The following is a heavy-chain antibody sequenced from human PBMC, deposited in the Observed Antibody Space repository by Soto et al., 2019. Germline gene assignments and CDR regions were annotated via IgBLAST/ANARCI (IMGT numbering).Heavy chain of an antibody. V-gene: IGHV1-8*01. J-gene: IGHJ3*02. Sequence: QVQLVQSGAXVKKPGASVKVSCKASXXXXTSYDINWVRQATGQGLEWMGWMNPNSGNTGYAQKFQGRVTMTRNTSISTAYMELSSLRSEDTAVYYCAIDFWSGRDAFDIWGQGTMVTVSS. CDR2: MNPNSGNT. CDR1: XXXXTSYD. CDR3: AIDFWSGRDAFDI. D-gene: IGHD3-3*01.